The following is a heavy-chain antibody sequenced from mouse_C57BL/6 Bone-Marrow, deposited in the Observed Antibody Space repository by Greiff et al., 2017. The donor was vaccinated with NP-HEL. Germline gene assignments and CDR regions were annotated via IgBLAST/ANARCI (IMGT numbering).Heavy chain of an antibody. CDR2: ISDGGSYT. CDR3: ARDGGYYSNYVDFDY. Sequence: EVKLMESGGGLVKPGGSLKLSCAASGFTFSSYAMSWVRQTPEKRLEWVATISDGGSYTYYPDNVKGRFTISRDNAKNNLYLQMSHLKSEDTAMYYCARDGGYYSNYVDFDYWGQGTTLTVSS. V-gene: IGHV5-4*01. CDR1: GFTFSSYA. J-gene: IGHJ2*01. D-gene: IGHD2-5*01.